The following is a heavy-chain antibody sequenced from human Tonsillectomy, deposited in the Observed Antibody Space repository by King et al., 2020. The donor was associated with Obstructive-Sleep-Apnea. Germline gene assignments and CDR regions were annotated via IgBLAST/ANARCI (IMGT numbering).Heavy chain of an antibody. CDR1: GYSISNDDY. Sequence: QLQESGPGLVKPSETLSLTCTVSGYSISNDDYWGWIRQPPGKGLEWIASIHHSGSTYYTPSLKSRVSASVDTFKSQFSLRLTSVTAADTAVYYCGRVNYPFYGVDVWGQGTTVTVSS. CDR2: IHHSGST. D-gene: IGHD5-24*01. J-gene: IGHJ6*02. CDR3: GRVNYPFYGVDV. V-gene: IGHV4-38-2*02.